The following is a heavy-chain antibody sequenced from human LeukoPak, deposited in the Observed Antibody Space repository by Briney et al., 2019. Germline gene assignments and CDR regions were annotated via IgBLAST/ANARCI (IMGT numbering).Heavy chain of an antibody. CDR3: ARGRVTATDGFDI. CDR2: INPTGGST. V-gene: IGHV1-46*01. J-gene: IGHJ3*02. Sequence: ASVKVSCKASGYTFTSYFIHWVRQAPGEGLEWMGIINPTGGSTRYAQKFQGRVTMTRDTSTSTVYMELSSLRSEDTAVYYCARGRVTATDGFDIWGQGPTVMVSS. D-gene: IGHD2-21*02. CDR1: GYTFTSYF.